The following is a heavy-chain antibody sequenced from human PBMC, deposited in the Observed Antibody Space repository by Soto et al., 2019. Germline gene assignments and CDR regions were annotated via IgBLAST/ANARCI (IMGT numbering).Heavy chain of an antibody. CDR2: ISGSGGST. CDR3: AKGGNYYHSSGSDY. Sequence: EVQLLESGGGLVQPGGSLRLSCAASGFTFSSYAMSWVRQAPGKGLEWVSAISGSGGSTYYADSVKGRFTISRDNSKNTLYLQVNSLRAEDTAVYFCAKGGNYYHSSGSDYWGQGTLVTVSS. V-gene: IGHV3-23*01. CDR1: GFTFSSYA. J-gene: IGHJ4*02. D-gene: IGHD3-22*01.